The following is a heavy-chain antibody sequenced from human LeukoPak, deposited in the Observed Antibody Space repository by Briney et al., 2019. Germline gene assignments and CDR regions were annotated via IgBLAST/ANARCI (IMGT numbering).Heavy chain of an antibody. J-gene: IGHJ4*02. CDR3: ARADSSGYYSYYFDY. V-gene: IGHV4-34*01. CDR1: GGSFSGYY. CDR2: INHSGST. Sequence: SETLSLTCAVYGGSFSGYYWSWIRQPPGKGLEWIGEINHSGSTNYNPSLKSRVTISVDTSKNQFSLELSSVTAADTAVYYCARADSSGYYSYYFDYWGQGTLVTVSS. D-gene: IGHD3-22*01.